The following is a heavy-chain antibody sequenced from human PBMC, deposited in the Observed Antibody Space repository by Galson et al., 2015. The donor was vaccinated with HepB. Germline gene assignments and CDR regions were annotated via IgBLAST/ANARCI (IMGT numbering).Heavy chain of an antibody. CDR3: AKGGALLWFGEPP. D-gene: IGHD3-10*01. CDR2: ISATGDRT. CDR1: RFAFSNYA. Sequence: SLRLSCATSRFAFSNYAMSWVRQAPGRGLEWVPVISATGDRTNYAASVKGHFTISRDNSKNTLYLKMNTLRVEDTAVYYCAKGGALLWFGEPPWGQGTLVTVSP. J-gene: IGHJ5*02. V-gene: IGHV3-23*01.